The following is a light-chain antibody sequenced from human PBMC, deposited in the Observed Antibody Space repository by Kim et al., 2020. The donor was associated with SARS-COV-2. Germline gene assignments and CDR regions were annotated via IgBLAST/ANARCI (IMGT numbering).Light chain of an antibody. CDR1: QSISSW. Sequence: DIQMTQSPSTLSASVGDRVTITCRASQSISSWLAWYQQKQGKAPKLLIYKASSLESGVPSRFSGSGSGTEFTLTISSLQPDDFATYYCQQYNSYSRTFGQGTKLEI. CDR3: QQYNSYSRT. V-gene: IGKV1-5*03. J-gene: IGKJ2*02. CDR2: KAS.